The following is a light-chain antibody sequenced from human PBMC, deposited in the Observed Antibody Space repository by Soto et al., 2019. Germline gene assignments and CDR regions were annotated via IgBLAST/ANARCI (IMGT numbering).Light chain of an antibody. CDR1: QSISNY. J-gene: IGKJ2*01. V-gene: IGKV1-39*01. CDR2: AAS. Sequence: DIQMTQSPSSLSASVGDRVTITCRASQSISNYLNWYQQKPGKAPKLLIYAASSFQSGVPSRFSGSGSGTDFTLTISSLQPEDFATYYCQQSNSIPFTFGQGTRLEIK. CDR3: QQSNSIPFT.